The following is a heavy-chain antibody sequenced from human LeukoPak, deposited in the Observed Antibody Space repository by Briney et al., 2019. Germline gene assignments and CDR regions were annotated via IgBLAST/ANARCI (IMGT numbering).Heavy chain of an antibody. D-gene: IGHD2-2*01. J-gene: IGHJ3*02. CDR1: GFTFSSSA. V-gene: IGHV3-23*01. CDR3: ARVAYCSTSCLSHDAFDI. CDR2: ISGSDGST. Sequence: GGSLRLSCAASGFTFSSSAMTWVRQAPGKGLEWVSAISGSDGSTYYADSVKGRFTISRDNAKNSLYLQMNSLRAEDTAVYYCARVAYCSTSCLSHDAFDIWGQGTMVTVSS.